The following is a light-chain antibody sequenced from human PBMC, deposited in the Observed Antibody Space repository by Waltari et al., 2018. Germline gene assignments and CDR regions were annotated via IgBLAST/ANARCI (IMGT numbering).Light chain of an antibody. CDR3: QQYYKWPPLT. J-gene: IGKJ4*01. CDR2: GAS. Sequence: EIVLTQSPATLSVSPGDRATLSCRASESVTSHLAWYQQKPGQTPRLLIYGASTRATGTPARFSGSGSGTEFTRIISSLQSEDFAVYYCQQYYKWPPLTFGGGTKVEIK. V-gene: IGKV3-15*01. CDR1: ESVTSH.